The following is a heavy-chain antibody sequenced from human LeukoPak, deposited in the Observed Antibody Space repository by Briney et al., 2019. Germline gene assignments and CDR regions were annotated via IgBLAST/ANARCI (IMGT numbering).Heavy chain of an antibody. J-gene: IGHJ4*02. CDR2: IYYRGIT. V-gene: IGHV4-59*01. Sequence: SETLSLTCTVSGDSISTYYWSWIRQSPGKGLEWIAYIYYRGITNYNPSLKSRVTISADTSKTQFSLILSSVTAADTAVYYCVSSSPRYCTGGTCYSSRGFDYWGQGALVTVSS. CDR1: GDSISTYY. CDR3: VSSSPRYCTGGTCYSSRGFDY. D-gene: IGHD2-15*01.